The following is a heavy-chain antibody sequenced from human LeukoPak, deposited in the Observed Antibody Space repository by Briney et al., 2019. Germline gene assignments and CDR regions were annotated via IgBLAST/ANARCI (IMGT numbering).Heavy chain of an antibody. J-gene: IGHJ4*02. Sequence: PGGSLRLSCVASGFTLSTYSMHWVRQAPGKGLEWVSSTDSTGASIYYADSVKGRFTISRDNAKNSLYLQMNTLRAEDTAVYYCARLDPLFYGSGMDYWGQGTRVTVSS. CDR2: TDSTGASI. CDR1: GFTLSTYS. D-gene: IGHD3-10*01. V-gene: IGHV3-21*01. CDR3: ARLDPLFYGSGMDY.